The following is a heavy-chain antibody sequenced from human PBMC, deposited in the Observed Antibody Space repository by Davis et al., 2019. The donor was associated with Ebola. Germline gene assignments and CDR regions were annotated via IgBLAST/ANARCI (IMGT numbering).Heavy chain of an antibody. Sequence: GESLKISCKGSGYSFTSYWIRWLRQMPGKGLEWMGRIDPSDSYTNYSPSFQGHVNISADKSISTAYLQWSSLRASDTAMYYCARQEEWLNYYFDYWGQGTLVTVSS. CDR1: GYSFTSYW. D-gene: IGHD5-12*01. J-gene: IGHJ4*02. V-gene: IGHV5-10-1*01. CDR3: ARQEEWLNYYFDY. CDR2: IDPSDSYT.